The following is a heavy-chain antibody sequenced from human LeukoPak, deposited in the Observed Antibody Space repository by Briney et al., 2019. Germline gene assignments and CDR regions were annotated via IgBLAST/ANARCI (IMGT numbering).Heavy chain of an antibody. J-gene: IGHJ4*02. Sequence: SETLSLTCTVSGGSISSYYWSWIRQPPGKGLEWIGYIYYSGSTNYNPSLKSRVTISVDTSKNQFSLKLSSVTAADTAVYYCARHVFGYHRHFDYWGQGTLVTVSS. CDR3: ARHVFGYHRHFDY. CDR2: IYYSGST. V-gene: IGHV4-59*08. CDR1: GGSISSYY. D-gene: IGHD3-10*02.